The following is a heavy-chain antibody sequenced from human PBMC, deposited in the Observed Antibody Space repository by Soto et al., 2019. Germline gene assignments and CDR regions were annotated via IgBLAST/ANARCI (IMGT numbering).Heavy chain of an antibody. V-gene: IGHV3-74*01. Sequence: GGSLRLSCAASGFTFSDYYMSWIRQAPGKGLVWVSRINTDGRGTDYADSVKGRFTISRDNAKNLVYLQMNSLRAEDTAVYYCARVVGYYGSVTPGTYNFGGMDVWGQGTTVTVSS. D-gene: IGHD3-10*01. CDR3: ARVVGYYGSVTPGTYNFGGMDV. CDR2: INTDGRGT. J-gene: IGHJ6*02. CDR1: GFTFSDYY.